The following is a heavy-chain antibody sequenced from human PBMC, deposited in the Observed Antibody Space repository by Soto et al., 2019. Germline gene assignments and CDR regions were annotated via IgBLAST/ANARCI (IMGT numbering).Heavy chain of an antibody. D-gene: IGHD1-26*01. V-gene: IGHV1-69*06. CDR2: IIPIFGTA. CDR3: ARGPYSGSYHDDY. Sequence: QVQLVQSGAEVKKPGSSGKVSCKASGGTFSSYAISWVHQAPGQGLEGMGGIIPIFGTANYAQKFQGRVTITADKSTSTAYMELSSLRSEDTAVYYCARGPYSGSYHDDYWGQGTLVTVSS. J-gene: IGHJ4*02. CDR1: GGTFSSYA.